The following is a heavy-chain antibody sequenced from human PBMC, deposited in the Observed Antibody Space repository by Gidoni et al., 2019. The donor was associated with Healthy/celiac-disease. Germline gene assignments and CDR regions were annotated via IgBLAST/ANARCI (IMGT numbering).Heavy chain of an antibody. J-gene: IGHJ4*02. V-gene: IGHV3-48*02. CDR2: MSSSSSTI. D-gene: IGHD3-22*01. Sequence: EVQLVESGGGLVQPGGSLRLSCAASGFTFSSYSMNWVRQAPGKGLEWVSYMSSSSSTIYYADSVKGRFTISRDNAKNSLYLQMNSLRDEDTAVYYCARRNSYYDSSGYYYGATDYWGQGTLVTVSS. CDR3: ARRNSYYDSSGYYYGATDY. CDR1: GFTFSSYS.